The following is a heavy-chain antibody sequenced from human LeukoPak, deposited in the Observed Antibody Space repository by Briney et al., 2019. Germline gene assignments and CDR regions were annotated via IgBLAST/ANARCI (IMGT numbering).Heavy chain of an antibody. CDR2: INSNSGGT. CDR3: ARVPTELWVNYFDY. V-gene: IGHV1-2*02. J-gene: IGHJ4*02. D-gene: IGHD5-18*01. Sequence: ASVTVSCKASGYTFSDYYIHWVRQAPGQGLEWMGWINSNSGGTKYAQKFQGRVTMTRDTSISTAYMELSRLRSDDTAVYYCARVPTELWVNYFDYWGQGTLVTVSS. CDR1: GYTFSDYY.